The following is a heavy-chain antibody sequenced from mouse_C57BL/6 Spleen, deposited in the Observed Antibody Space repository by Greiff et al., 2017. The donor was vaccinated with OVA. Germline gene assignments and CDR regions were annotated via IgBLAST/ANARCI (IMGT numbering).Heavy chain of an antibody. CDR3: TSGGLRRAY. Sequence: EVQLQQSGAELVRPGASVKLSCTASGFNIKDDYMHWVKQRPEQGLEWIGWIDPANGDTEYASKFQGKATITADTSSNTAYLQLSSLTAEDTAVYYGTSGGLRRAYWGQGTLVTVSA. CDR1: GFNIKDDY. V-gene: IGHV14-4*01. D-gene: IGHD2-2*01. CDR2: IDPANGDT. J-gene: IGHJ3*01.